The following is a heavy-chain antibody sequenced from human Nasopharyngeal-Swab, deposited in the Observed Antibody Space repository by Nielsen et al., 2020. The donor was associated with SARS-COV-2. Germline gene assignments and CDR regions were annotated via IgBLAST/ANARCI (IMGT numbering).Heavy chain of an antibody. CDR3: AKGQRELLRGYYFDY. CDR1: GFTFSSYG. J-gene: IGHJ4*02. Sequence: GESLKISCAASGFTFSSYGMHWVRQAPGKGLEWVAVIWYDGSNKYYADSVKGRFTISRDNSKNTLYLQMNSLRAEDTAVYYCAKGQRELLRGYYFDYWGQGTLVTVSS. CDR2: IWYDGSNK. V-gene: IGHV3-33*06. D-gene: IGHD1-26*01.